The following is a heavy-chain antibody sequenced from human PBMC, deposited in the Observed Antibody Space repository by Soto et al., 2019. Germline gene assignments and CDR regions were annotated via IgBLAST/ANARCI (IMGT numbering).Heavy chain of an antibody. Sequence: EVHLVESGGRVVQPGGSLRLSCAASGFRFSDYSMNWVRQAPGRGLEWVSYISSSSFTIHYADSVEGRFAISRDNAKNSLYLQINSLSAEDTAVYYCARDYNDFSSGHFDYWGQGALVTVSS. CDR1: GFRFSDYS. CDR3: ARDYNDFSSGHFDY. V-gene: IGHV3-48*01. D-gene: IGHD3-3*01. J-gene: IGHJ4*02. CDR2: ISSSSFTI.